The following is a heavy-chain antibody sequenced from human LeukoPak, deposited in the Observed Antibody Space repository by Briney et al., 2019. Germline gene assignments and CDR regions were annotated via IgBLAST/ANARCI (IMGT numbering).Heavy chain of an antibody. V-gene: IGHV1-46*01. J-gene: IGHJ3*02. CDR2: IGGST. CDR3: ARVRDGYNDAYDI. CDR1: GYTFSNYY. D-gene: IGHD5-24*01. Sequence: ASVKVSCRASGYTFSNYYIHWVRQAPGQGLEWMGIIGGSTNYAQKFQGRVTMTRDTSTSTVYMELSSLRSEDTAVYYCARVRDGYNDAYDIWGQGTMVTVHS.